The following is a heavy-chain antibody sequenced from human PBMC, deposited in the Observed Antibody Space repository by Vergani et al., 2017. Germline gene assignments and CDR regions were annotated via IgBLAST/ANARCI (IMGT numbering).Heavy chain of an antibody. D-gene: IGHD6-19*01. CDR3: ARAQRGPLAVVATDS. CDR1: GGTFSSYG. V-gene: IGHV7-4-1*01. J-gene: IGHJ4*02. Sequence: QVQLVQSGAEVKKPGSSVKVSCKASGGTFSSYGISWVRQAPGQGLEWMGWINPNTGNPTYARAFTGRFVFSLDTSISTAYLQIGSLQAEDTAVYFCARAQRGPLAVVATDSWVQGTLLTVSS. CDR2: INPNTGNP.